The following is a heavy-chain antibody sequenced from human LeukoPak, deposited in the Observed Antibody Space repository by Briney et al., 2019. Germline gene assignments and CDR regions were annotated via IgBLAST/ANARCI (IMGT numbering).Heavy chain of an antibody. CDR2: IFYSGNT. D-gene: IGHD2-21*01. CDR1: GGSISSSSFY. J-gene: IGHJ5*01. V-gene: IGHV4-39*07. Sequence: PSETLSLTCTVSGGSISSSSFYWGWIRQPPGKGLEWIGSIFYSGNTYYPPSLQSRVTMSLDTSKSQFSLSLTSVTAADTAVYYCARQIAVVEPTDPNWFDSWGQGTLVTVSS. CDR3: ARQIAVVEPTDPNWFDS.